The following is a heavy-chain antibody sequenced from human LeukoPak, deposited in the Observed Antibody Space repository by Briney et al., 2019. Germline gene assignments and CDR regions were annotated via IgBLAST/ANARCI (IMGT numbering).Heavy chain of an antibody. D-gene: IGHD1/OR15-1a*01. J-gene: IGHJ4*02. CDR2: IKQDGSEK. Sequence: GGSLRLSCAASGFTFSSYWMSWVRQAPGKGLEWVASIKQDGSEKYYVDSVKGRFTISRDNAKNSLYLQMNSLRAEDTAVYYCLVTTRSRGFDYWGQGTLVTVSS. CDR3: LVTTRSRGFDY. CDR1: GFTFSSYW. V-gene: IGHV3-7*01.